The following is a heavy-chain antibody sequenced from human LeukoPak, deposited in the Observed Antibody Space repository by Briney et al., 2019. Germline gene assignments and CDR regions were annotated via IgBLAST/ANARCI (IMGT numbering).Heavy chain of an antibody. CDR3: TRSLYYDSWSGYLGGEDFDY. J-gene: IGHJ4*02. CDR1: GFTFSGSA. CDR2: IRSKANSYAT. Sequence: GGSLKLSCAASGFTFSGSAIHWVRQASGKGLEWVGRIRSKANSYATTYGASVKGRFTFSRDDSKNTAYLQMNSLKTEDTAVYYCTRSLYYDSWSGYLGGEDFDYWGQGTLVTVSS. D-gene: IGHD3-3*01. V-gene: IGHV3-73*01.